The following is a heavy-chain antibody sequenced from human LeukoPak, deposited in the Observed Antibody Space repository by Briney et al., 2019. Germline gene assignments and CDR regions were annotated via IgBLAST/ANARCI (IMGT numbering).Heavy chain of an antibody. V-gene: IGHV4-34*01. CDR3: ARAAPYCSSTSCFPPSGGPSYYYGMDV. CDR2: INHSGST. D-gene: IGHD2-2*01. CDR1: GGSFSGYY. Sequence: PSETLSLTCAVYGGSFSGYYWSWIRQPPGKGLEWIGEINHSGSTNYNPSLKSRVTISVDTSKNQFPLKLSSVTAADTAVYYCARAAPYCSSTSCFPPSGGPSYYYGMDVWGQGTTVTVSS. J-gene: IGHJ6*02.